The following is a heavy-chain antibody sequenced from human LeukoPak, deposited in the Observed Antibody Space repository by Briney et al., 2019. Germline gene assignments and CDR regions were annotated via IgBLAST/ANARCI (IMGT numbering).Heavy chain of an antibody. CDR1: GGSFSGYY. Sequence: PSETLSLTCAVYGGSFSGYYWSWIRQPAGKGLEWIGRFYTSGSTNYNPSLKSRVTISVDTSKNQFSLKLSSVTAADTAVYYCYYMDVWGKGTTVTISS. CDR2: FYTSGST. V-gene: IGHV4-59*10. CDR3: YYMDV. J-gene: IGHJ6*03.